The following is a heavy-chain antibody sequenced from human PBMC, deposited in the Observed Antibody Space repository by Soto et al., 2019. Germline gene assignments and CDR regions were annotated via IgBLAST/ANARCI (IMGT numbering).Heavy chain of an antibody. CDR1: GFTFSADA. Sequence: EVQLLESGGRLVQPGGSLRLSCAASGFTFSADAMGWVRQAPGKGLEWVSTIHGGGGATHYADSVKGRFTISRDDSKNTLSAQMNSLRAEDTAVYYCAKFEGLPLEYWYLDFWGRGTLVTVSS. D-gene: IGHD1-1*01. V-gene: IGHV3-23*01. CDR2: IHGGGGAT. CDR3: AKFEGLPLEYWYLDF. J-gene: IGHJ2*01.